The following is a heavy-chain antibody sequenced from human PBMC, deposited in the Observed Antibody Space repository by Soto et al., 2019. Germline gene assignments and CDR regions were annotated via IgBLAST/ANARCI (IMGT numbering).Heavy chain of an antibody. V-gene: IGHV4-39*01. CDR3: ATRGGAYCGGDCYYYYYYYGMDV. CDR2: IYYSGST. J-gene: IGHJ6*02. CDR1: GGSISSSSYY. Sequence: SETLSLTCTVSGGSISSSSYYWGWIRQPPGKGLEWIGSIYYSGSTYYNPSLKSRVTISVDTSKNQFSLKLSSVTAADTAVYYCATRGGAYCGGDCYYYYYYYGMDVWGQGTTVTSP. D-gene: IGHD2-21*02.